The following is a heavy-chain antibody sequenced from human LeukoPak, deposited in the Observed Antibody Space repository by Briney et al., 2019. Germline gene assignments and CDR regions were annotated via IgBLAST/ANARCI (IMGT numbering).Heavy chain of an antibody. CDR1: GFTFSSHW. D-gene: IGHD3-16*01. Sequence: PGGSLRLSCAASGFTFSSHWMSWVRQAPGKGLEWVSGISGSGGNTYYADSVKGRFTISRDNSKNTLYLQMNSLRAEDTAVYYCAKHDNYIRFSSWGQGTLVTVSS. CDR2: ISGSGGNT. V-gene: IGHV3-23*01. J-gene: IGHJ5*02. CDR3: AKHDNYIRFSS.